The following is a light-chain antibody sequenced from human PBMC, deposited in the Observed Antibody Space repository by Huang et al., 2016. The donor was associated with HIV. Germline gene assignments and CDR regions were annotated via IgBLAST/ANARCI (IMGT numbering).Light chain of an antibody. J-gene: IGKJ1*01. V-gene: IGKV3-15*01. CDR2: AAS. CDR1: QRVSNN. CDR3: QQYNNWPRT. Sequence: EIVMTQSPATLSVSPGERATLSCRASQRVSNNLAWYQQKPGQAPRLLIYAASTRATGIPARFSGSGSGTEFTLTISSLQSEDFAVYYCQQYNNWPRTFGQGTKVEIK.